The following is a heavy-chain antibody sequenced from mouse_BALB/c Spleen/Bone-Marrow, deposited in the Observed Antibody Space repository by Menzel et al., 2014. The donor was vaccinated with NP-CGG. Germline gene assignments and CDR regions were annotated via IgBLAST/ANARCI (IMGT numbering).Heavy chain of an antibody. CDR1: GYTFTSYW. D-gene: IGHD2-4*01. CDR3: ARTYYDYDWFAY. V-gene: IGHV1-69*02. CDR2: IDPSDSYT. J-gene: IGHJ3*01. Sequence: QVQLQQSGVEFVKPGASVKLSCKASGYTFTSYWMHWVKQRPGQGLEWIGEIDPSDSYTKYNQNSKGKATLTVDKSSSTAYMQLSSLTSEDSAVYYCARTYYDYDWFAYWGQGTLVTVPA.